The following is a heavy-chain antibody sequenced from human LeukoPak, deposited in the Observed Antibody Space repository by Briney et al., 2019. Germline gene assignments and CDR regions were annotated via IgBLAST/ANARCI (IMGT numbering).Heavy chain of an antibody. CDR3: AKSGYNRFDY. CDR1: GFTFSTYG. Sequence: SGGSLRLSCAASGFTFSTYGMHWVRQAPGKGLEWVAFIRGDGSKKYYADSVKGRFTISRDNSKNTLYLQMNSLIAEDTAVYYCAKSGYNRFDYWGQGTRVTVSS. V-gene: IGHV3-30*02. D-gene: IGHD5-24*01. CDR2: IRGDGSKK. J-gene: IGHJ4*02.